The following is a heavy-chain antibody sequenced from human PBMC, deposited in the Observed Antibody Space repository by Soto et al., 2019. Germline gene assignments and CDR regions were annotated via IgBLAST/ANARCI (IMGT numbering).Heavy chain of an antibody. Sequence: SETLSLTCTVSGGSISSSSYYWGWIRQPPGKGLEWIGSIYYSGSTYYNPSLKSRVTISVDTSKNQFSLKLSSVTAADTAVYYCARHRTGGVAGTPHLIEYYFDYWGQGTLVTVSS. CDR2: IYYSGST. CDR3: ARHRTGGVAGTPHLIEYYFDY. V-gene: IGHV4-39*01. D-gene: IGHD6-19*01. J-gene: IGHJ4*02. CDR1: GGSISSSSYY.